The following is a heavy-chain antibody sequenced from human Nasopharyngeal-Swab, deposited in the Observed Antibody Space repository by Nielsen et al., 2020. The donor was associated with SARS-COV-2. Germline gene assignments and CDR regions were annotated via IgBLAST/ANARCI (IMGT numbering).Heavy chain of an antibody. J-gene: IGHJ6*03. CDR1: GDSVSSSSAA. CDR2: TYYRSKWYN. V-gene: IGHV6-1*01. D-gene: IGHD4-17*01. Sequence: SQTLSLTCAISGDSVSSSSAAWSWIRQSPSGGLEWLGRTYYRSKWYNDYAVSVKSRVTINPDTSKNQFSLHLNSVTPEDTAAYYCARARGAYGDYYYYYYTDVWGKGTTVTVSS. CDR3: ARARGAYGDYYYYYYTDV.